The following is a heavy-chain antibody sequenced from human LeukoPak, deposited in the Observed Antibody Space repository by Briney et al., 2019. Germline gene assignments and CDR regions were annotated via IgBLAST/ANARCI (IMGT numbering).Heavy chain of an antibody. CDR3: AKDYLGGYSFGSPFDY. V-gene: IGHV3-30*02. J-gene: IGHJ4*02. Sequence: GGSLRLSCAASGFTFSSYGMHWVRQAPGKGLEWVAVIWYDGSNKYYADSVKGRFTISRDNSKNTLYLQMNSLRPEDTAVYYCAKDYLGGYSFGSPFDYGGQGTRVTVSS. D-gene: IGHD5-18*01. CDR1: GFTFSSYG. CDR2: IWYDGSNK.